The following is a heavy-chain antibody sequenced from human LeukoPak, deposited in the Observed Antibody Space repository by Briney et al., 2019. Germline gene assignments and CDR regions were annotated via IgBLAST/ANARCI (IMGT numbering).Heavy chain of an antibody. Sequence: GASVKVSCKASGYTFTSYDINWVRQATGQGLEWMGWMNPNSGNTGYAQKFQGRVTITRNTSISTAYMELSSLRSEDTAVYYCARGRRVVPAAALGYSSSSNDYWGQGTLVTVSS. D-gene: IGHD6-6*01. J-gene: IGHJ4*02. CDR1: GYTFTSYD. CDR2: MNPNSGNT. CDR3: ARGRRVVPAAALGYSSSSNDY. V-gene: IGHV1-8*03.